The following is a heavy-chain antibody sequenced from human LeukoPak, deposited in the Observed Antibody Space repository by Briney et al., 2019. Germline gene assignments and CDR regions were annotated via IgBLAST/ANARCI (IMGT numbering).Heavy chain of an antibody. CDR2: ISSSSSYI. J-gene: IGHJ4*02. Sequence: GWSLRLSCAASGLTFSSYSMNWDRQAPGKGLEWVSSISSSSSYIYYADSVKGRFTISRDNAKNSLYLQMNSLRAEETAVYYCARDRDGDYAYWGQGTLVTVSS. D-gene: IGHD4-17*01. CDR1: GLTFSSYS. CDR3: ARDRDGDYAY. V-gene: IGHV3-21*01.